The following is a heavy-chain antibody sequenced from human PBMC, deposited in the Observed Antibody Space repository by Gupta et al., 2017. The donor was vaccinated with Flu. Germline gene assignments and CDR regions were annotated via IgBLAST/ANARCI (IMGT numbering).Heavy chain of an antibody. Sequence: QVQLVQSGAEVRKPGASVRVSCRTSGYNFTTYYIHWVRQAPGQGLEWMGIINPNGGKTKYAEKFQGRVTMTRDTSTNTVYMELSSLGSEDTATFYCAKDINPVGVEAATPAFDMWGQGTVVTVSS. CDR3: AKDINPVGVEAATPAFDM. CDR2: INPNGGKT. CDR1: GYNFTTYY. J-gene: IGHJ3*02. V-gene: IGHV1-46*01. D-gene: IGHD2-15*01.